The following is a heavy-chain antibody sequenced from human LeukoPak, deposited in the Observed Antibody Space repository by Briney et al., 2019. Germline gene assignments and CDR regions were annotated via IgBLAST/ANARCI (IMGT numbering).Heavy chain of an antibody. CDR1: VGSISRSSYY. CDR3: AKHALVVTATILDY. J-gene: IGHJ4*02. D-gene: IGHD2-21*02. V-gene: IGHV4-39*01. Sequence: SETLSLTCTVSVGSISRSSYYWEWIRQPPGKGLEWIGSIYYSGSTYYNPSLKSRVTISVDTSKNQFSLKLSSVTAADTAVYYCAKHALVVTATILDYWGQGTLVTVSS. CDR2: IYYSGST.